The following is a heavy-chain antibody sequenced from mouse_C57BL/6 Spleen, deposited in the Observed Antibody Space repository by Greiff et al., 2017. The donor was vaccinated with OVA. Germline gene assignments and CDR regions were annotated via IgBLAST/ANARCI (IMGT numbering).Heavy chain of an antibody. D-gene: IGHD1-1*01. V-gene: IGHV1-61*01. Sequence: VQLQQPGAELVRPGSSVKLSCKASGYTFTSYWMDWVKQRPGQGLEWIGNIYPSDSETHYNQKFKDKATLTVDKSSSTAYMQLSSLTSEDSAVYYCARKDYYGSRIFDYWGQGTTLTVSS. J-gene: IGHJ2*01. CDR1: GYTFTSYW. CDR3: ARKDYYGSRIFDY. CDR2: IYPSDSET.